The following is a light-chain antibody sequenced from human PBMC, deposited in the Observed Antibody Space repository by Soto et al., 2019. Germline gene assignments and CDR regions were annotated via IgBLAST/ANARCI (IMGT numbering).Light chain of an antibody. J-gene: IGKJ5*01. Sequence: DIQMTQSPSSLSASVGDRVSITCRASQDITNYLSWYQSKPGKAPKLLIFAATRVQSRVPSRFSGRGSGSEFTLIISSLQREDFATYFCQQSYSMPLTFGQGTRLEIK. V-gene: IGKV1-39*01. CDR2: AAT. CDR3: QQSYSMPLT. CDR1: QDITNY.